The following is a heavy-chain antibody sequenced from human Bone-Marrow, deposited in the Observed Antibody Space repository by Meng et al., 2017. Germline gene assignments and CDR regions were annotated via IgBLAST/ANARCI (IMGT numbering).Heavy chain of an antibody. V-gene: IGHV3-30*03. CDR1: GFTFSNAW. CDR3: ARDRVGATNLIDY. CDR2: IPYDGSNK. J-gene: IGHJ4*02. Sequence: GESLKISCAASGFTFSNAWMTWVRQAPGKGLEWVAVIPYDGSNKYYADSVEGRFTIARDNSKNTLYLQMNSLRADDTAVYSCARDRVGATNLIDYWGQGALVTVSS. D-gene: IGHD1-26*01.